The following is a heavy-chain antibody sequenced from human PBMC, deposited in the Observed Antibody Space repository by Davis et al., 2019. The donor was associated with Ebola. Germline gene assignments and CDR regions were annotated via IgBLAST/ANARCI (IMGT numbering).Heavy chain of an antibody. V-gene: IGHV3-21*04. Sequence: PGGSLRLSCAASGFTFSSYSMNWVRQAPGKGLEWVSSISSSSSYIYYADSVKGRFTISRDNAKNSLYLQMNSLRAEDTALYYCAKDGDYYYGSGSYYINWGQGTLVTVSS. J-gene: IGHJ4*02. CDR2: ISSSSSYI. D-gene: IGHD3-10*01. CDR1: GFTFSSYS. CDR3: AKDGDYYYGSGSYYIN.